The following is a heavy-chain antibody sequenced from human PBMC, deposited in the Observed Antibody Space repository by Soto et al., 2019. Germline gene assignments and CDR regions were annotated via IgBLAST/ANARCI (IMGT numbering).Heavy chain of an antibody. CDR2: IYSGGIT. V-gene: IGHV3-53*01. Sequence: EAQLVESGGGLIQPGGSLRLSCAASGFTVSSNYMSWVRQAQGKGLEWVSVIYSGGITYYADSVKGRFTISRDNSKNTLYLQMNSLRAEDTAVYYCASRYSYGQRVDYCGQGTLVTVSS. J-gene: IGHJ4*02. D-gene: IGHD5-18*01. CDR3: ASRYSYGQRVDY. CDR1: GFTVSSNY.